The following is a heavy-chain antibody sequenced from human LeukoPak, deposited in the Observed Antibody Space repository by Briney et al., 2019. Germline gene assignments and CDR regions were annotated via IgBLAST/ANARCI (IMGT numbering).Heavy chain of an antibody. J-gene: IGHJ3*02. V-gene: IGHV3-33*01. Sequence: GGSLRLSCAASGFTFSSYGVHWVRQAPGKGLEWVAVIWYDGRNKYYADSVKGRFTISRDNSKNPLYLQMNSLRAEDTAVYYCATTQQLGAFDIWGQGTMVTVSS. CDR3: ATTQQLGAFDI. CDR2: IWYDGRNK. CDR1: GFTFSSYG. D-gene: IGHD6-6*01.